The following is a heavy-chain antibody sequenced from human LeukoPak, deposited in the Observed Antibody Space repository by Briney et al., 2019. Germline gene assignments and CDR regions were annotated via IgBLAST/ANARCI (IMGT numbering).Heavy chain of an antibody. CDR3: AKHDSYGSGSFPDY. D-gene: IGHD3-10*01. CDR1: GFTFSSYA. J-gene: IGHJ4*02. Sequence: GGSLRLSCAASGFTFSSYAMSWVRQAPGKGLEWVSGISGSGGSTYYADSVKGRFTISRDNSRNTLYLQMNRLRAEDTAVYYCAKHDSYGSGSFPDYWGQGTLVTVSS. CDR2: ISGSGGST. V-gene: IGHV3-23*01.